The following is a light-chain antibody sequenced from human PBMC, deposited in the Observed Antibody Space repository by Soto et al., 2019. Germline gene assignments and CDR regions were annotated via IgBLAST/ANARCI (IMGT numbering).Light chain of an antibody. CDR1: QSVSSSY. CDR2: GAS. J-gene: IGKJ1*01. CDR3: QQYGSSLCT. Sequence: EIELTQSPGTLSLSPGERATLSCRASQSVSSSYLAWYQQKPGQAPRLLIYGASSRATGIPDRFSGSGSGTDFTLTITRLEPEDFAVYYCQQYGSSLCTFCQGPRWIS. V-gene: IGKV3-20*01.